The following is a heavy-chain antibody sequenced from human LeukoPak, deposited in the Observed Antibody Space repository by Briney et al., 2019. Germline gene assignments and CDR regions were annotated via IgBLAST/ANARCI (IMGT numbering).Heavy chain of an antibody. CDR1: GGSFSGYY. J-gene: IGHJ4*02. CDR3: ARVGRSGWYYFDY. D-gene: IGHD6-19*01. CDR2: INHSGST. Sequence: PSETLSLTCAVYGGSFSGYYWSWIRQPPGKGLEWIGEINHSGSTNYNPSLKSRVTISVDTSKNQFSLKLSSVTAADTAVYYCARVGRSGWYYFDYWGQGTLVTVSS. V-gene: IGHV4-34*01.